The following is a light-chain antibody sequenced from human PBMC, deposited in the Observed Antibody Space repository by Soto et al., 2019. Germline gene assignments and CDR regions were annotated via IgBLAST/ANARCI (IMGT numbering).Light chain of an antibody. CDR1: SSNIGAGYD. CDR2: GDI. Sequence: QSVLTQPPSVSGAPGQRVTISCTGSSSNIGAGYDVHWYQQLPGSAPKLLIYGDINRPSGVPDRFSGSKSGTSASLAITGLQAEDEDDYYCQSYDSSLSGSLVVFGGGTKVTVL. J-gene: IGLJ2*01. V-gene: IGLV1-40*01. CDR3: QSYDSSLSGSLVV.